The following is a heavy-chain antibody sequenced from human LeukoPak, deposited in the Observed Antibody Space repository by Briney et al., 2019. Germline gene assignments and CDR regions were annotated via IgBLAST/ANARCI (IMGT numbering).Heavy chain of an antibody. CDR3: AGNMVKDAFDI. Sequence: SETLSLTCTVSGASINSGAYYWTWIRQPAGKGLEWIGSIYHSGSTYYNPSLKSRVTISVDTSKNQFSLKLSSVTAADMAVYYCAGNMVKDAFDIWGQGTMVTVSS. D-gene: IGHD2/OR15-2a*01. V-gene: IGHV4-38-2*02. CDR2: IYHSGST. J-gene: IGHJ3*02. CDR1: GASINSGAYY.